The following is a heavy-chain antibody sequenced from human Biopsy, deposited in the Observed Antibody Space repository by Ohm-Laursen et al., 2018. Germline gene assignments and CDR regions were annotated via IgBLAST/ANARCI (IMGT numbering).Heavy chain of an antibody. Sequence: SLRLSCAASGFTFSSHAMSWVRQAPGKGLEWVSVISGSGGSTHYADSVKGRFTISRDNSKNTLFLQMKSLRAEDTAIYYCGRRPFSDYWSAYYVDHWGQGALVTVSS. D-gene: IGHD3-3*01. CDR3: GRRPFSDYWSAYYVDH. CDR2: ISGSGGST. J-gene: IGHJ5*02. CDR1: GFTFSSHA. V-gene: IGHV3-23*01.